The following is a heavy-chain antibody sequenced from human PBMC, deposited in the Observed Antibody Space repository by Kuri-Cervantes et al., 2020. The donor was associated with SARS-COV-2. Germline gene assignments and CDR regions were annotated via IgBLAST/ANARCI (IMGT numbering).Heavy chain of an antibody. D-gene: IGHD1-7*01. V-gene: IGHV3-48*03. J-gene: IGHJ5*02. CDR1: GFTLSSYE. CDR3: ARDPKLGLPPA. CDR2: ISSSGSTI. Sequence: GESLKISCAASGFTLSSYEMNWVRQAPGKGLEWVSYISSSGSTIYYADSVKGRFTISRDNAKNSLYLQMNSLRAEDTAVYYCARDPKLGLPPAWGQGTLVTVSS.